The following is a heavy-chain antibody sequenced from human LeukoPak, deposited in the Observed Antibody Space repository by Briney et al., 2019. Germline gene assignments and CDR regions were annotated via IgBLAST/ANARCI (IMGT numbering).Heavy chain of an antibody. CDR3: ARVQSAYCSSTSCYGGYFDY. CDR1: GYTFTSYA. V-gene: IGHV1-3*01. D-gene: IGHD2-2*01. J-gene: IGHJ4*02. CDR2: INAGNGNT. Sequence: ASVKVSCKASGYTFTSYAMHWVRQAPGQRLEWMGWINAGNGNTKYSQKFQGRVTITRDTSASTAYMGLSSLRSEDTAVYYCARVQSAYCSSTSCYGGYFDYWGQGTLVTVSS.